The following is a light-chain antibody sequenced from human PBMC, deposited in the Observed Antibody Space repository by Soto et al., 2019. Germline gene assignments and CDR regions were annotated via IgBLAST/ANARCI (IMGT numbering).Light chain of an antibody. CDR1: LSVSSY. CDR2: AAS. CDR3: QQRQYWLPIT. Sequence: IVMTQSPASLSASTGDRATLSCRASLSVSSYLAWYQQKPGQAPELLIYAASYRDTGIPARFIASGSGTDFTLPISSLEPEDFAVYYCQQRQYWLPITFGQGTRLEIK. V-gene: IGKV3-11*01. J-gene: IGKJ5*01.